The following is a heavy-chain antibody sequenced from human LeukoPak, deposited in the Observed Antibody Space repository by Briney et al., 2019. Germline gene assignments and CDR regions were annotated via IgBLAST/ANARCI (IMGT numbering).Heavy chain of an antibody. CDR3: ARTSDGSWFDP. CDR2: INWNGGDT. D-gene: IGHD2-15*01. Sequence: GGSLRLSCAASGFTFDDYGMSWVRQGPGKGLEWVSGINWNGGDTGYADSVKGRFTIFRDNAKNSLYLEMDSLRVEDTALYYCARTSDGSWFDPWGQGTLVTVSS. V-gene: IGHV3-20*04. J-gene: IGHJ5*02. CDR1: GFTFDDYG.